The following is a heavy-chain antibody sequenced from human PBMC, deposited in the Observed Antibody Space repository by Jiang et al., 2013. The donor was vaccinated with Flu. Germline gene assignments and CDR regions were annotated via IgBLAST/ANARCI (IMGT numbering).Heavy chain of an antibody. CDR3: ARIKRAYYYASGSYYIDY. V-gene: IGHV3-48*03. J-gene: IGHJ4*02. CDR1: GFTFNSYE. Sequence: GGGLVQPGGSLRLSCTASGFTFNSYEMNWVRQAPGKGLEWVSYISSSGSVTNYADSVKGRFTISRDNARNSLYLQMNSLRAEDTAVYYCARIKRAYYYASGSYYIDYWGQGTLVTVSS. D-gene: IGHD3-10*01. CDR2: ISSSGSVT.